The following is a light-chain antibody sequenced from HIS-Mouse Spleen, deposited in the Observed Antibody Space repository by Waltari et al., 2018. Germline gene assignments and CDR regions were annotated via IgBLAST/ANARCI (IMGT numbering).Light chain of an antibody. Sequence: DIQLTQSPSFLSASVGDRVTSTCRPSQGLSSYLAWYQQKPGKAPKLLLYAASTLQSGVPSRFSGSGAWTEFTLTISSLQPDEFATSYCQQLNSYPPTFGQGTKVEIK. V-gene: IGKV1-9*01. CDR1: QGLSSY. CDR2: AAS. CDR3: QQLNSYPPT. J-gene: IGKJ1*01.